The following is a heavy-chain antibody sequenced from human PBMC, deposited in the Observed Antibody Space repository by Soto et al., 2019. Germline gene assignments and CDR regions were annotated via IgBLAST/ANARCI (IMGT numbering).Heavy chain of an antibody. V-gene: IGHV4-4*02. D-gene: IGHD5-12*01. CDR2: IYHSGST. J-gene: IGHJ5*02. Sequence: QVQLQESGPGLVKPSGTLSLTCAVSGGSISSSNWWSWVRQLPGKGLEWIGEIYHSGSTNYNPSLTSRVTISVDKSKNQFSLKLSSVTAADTAVYYCARGLVATIEGVWFDPWGQGTLVTVSS. CDR1: GGSISSSNW. CDR3: ARGLVATIEGVWFDP.